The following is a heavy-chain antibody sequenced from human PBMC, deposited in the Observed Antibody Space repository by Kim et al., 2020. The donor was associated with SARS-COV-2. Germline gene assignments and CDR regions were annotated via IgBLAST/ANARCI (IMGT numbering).Heavy chain of an antibody. CDR1: GYTFTSYD. V-gene: IGHV1-8*01. CDR3: NYYDSSGYSDFDY. D-gene: IGHD3-22*01. Sequence: ASVKVSCKASGYTFTSYDINWVRQATGQGLEWMGWMNPNSGNTGYAQKFQGRVTMTRNTSISTAYMELSSLRSEDTAVYYCNYYDSSGYSDFDYWGQGTLVTVSS. CDR2: MNPNSGNT. J-gene: IGHJ4*02.